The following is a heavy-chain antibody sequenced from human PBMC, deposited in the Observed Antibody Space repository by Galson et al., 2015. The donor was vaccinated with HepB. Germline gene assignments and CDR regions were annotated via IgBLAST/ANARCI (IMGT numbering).Heavy chain of an antibody. Sequence: GAEVKKPGESLRISCKGSGYTFTSYWISWVRQMPGQGLEWMARIDPSDSYTKYSPSFQGHVTISVDKSISTAYLQWNSLKASDTAMYYCARQERGDYVWGSYPDYWGQGTLVTVSS. CDR3: ARQERGDYVWGSYPDY. J-gene: IGHJ4*02. V-gene: IGHV5-10-1*01. CDR1: GYTFTSYW. CDR2: IDPSDSYT. D-gene: IGHD3-16*02.